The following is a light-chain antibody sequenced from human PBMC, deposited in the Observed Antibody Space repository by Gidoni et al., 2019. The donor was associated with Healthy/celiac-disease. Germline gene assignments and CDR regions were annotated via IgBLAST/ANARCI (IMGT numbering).Light chain of an antibody. J-gene: IGKJ4*01. V-gene: IGKV1-39*01. CDR3: QQSYSTQPT. Sequence: DIQMTQSPSSLSASVGDRVTITCRASQSISSYLNWYQQKPGKAPKLLIYAASSLQSGVPSRFSGSGSGTDFTLTISSLQPEDFATYYCQQSYSTQPTFXGXTKVEIK. CDR1: QSISSY. CDR2: AAS.